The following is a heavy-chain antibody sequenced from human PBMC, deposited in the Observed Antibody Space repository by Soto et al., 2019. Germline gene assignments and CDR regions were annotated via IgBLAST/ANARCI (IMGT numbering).Heavy chain of an antibody. J-gene: IGHJ6*02. CDR2: ISSSSSYT. CDR1: GFTFSDYY. V-gene: IGHV3-11*06. Sequence: AGGSLRLSCAASGFTFSDYYMSWIRQAPGKGLEWVSYISSSSSYTNYADSVKGRFTISRDNAKNSLYLQMNSLRADDTAVYYCARDGSSTHLYYGLDVWGQGTMVTVSS. D-gene: IGHD1-26*01. CDR3: ARDGSSTHLYYGLDV.